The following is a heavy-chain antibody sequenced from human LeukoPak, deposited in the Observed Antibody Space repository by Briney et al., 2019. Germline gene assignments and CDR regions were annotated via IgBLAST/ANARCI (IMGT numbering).Heavy chain of an antibody. CDR2: IYYSGST. D-gene: IGHD3-9*01. CDR1: GGSISSSSYY. V-gene: IGHV4-39*01. J-gene: IGHJ5*02. Sequence: SETLSLTCTVSGGSISSSSYYWGWIRQPPGKGLEWVGSIYYSGSTYYNPSLKSRVTISVDTSKNQFSLKLSSVTAADTAVYYCARVGYDILTGYPNWFDPWGQGTLVTVSS. CDR3: ARVGYDILTGYPNWFDP.